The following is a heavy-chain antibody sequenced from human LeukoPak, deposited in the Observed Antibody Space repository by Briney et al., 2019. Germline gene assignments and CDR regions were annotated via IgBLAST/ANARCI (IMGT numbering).Heavy chain of an antibody. CDR3: ARDLYTYGLRGETFEI. D-gene: IGHD5-18*01. V-gene: IGHV1-18*01. Sequence: ASVKVSCKASGYTFKSYGLAWVRQAPGQGLEWMGWVSPYNGNTNYAQKLQDRVTMTTDTSTNTAHMEVRSLRSDDTAVYYCARDLYTYGLRGETFEIWVQGTMVTVSS. CDR2: VSPYNGNT. J-gene: IGHJ3*02. CDR1: GYTFKSYG.